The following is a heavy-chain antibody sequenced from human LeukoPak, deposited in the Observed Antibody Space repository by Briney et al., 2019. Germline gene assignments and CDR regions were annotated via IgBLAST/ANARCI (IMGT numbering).Heavy chain of an antibody. CDR1: GGSISSGDYY. Sequence: SQTLSLTCTVSGGSISSGDYYWSWIRQPPGKGLEWIGYIYYSGSTYYNPSLKSRVTISVDASKNQFSLKLSSVTAADTAVHYCAREGRSGSYFPDVWGQGTTVTVSS. J-gene: IGHJ6*02. V-gene: IGHV4-30-4*01. CDR3: AREGRSGSYFPDV. D-gene: IGHD3-10*01. CDR2: IYYSGST.